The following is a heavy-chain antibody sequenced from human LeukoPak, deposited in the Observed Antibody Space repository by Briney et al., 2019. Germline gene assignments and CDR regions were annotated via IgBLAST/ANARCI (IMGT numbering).Heavy chain of an antibody. CDR2: ISSSGSTI. V-gene: IGHV3-11*04. CDR3: ARDCTNGVSEWFDP. Sequence: PGGSLRLSCAASGFTFSDYYMSWIRQAPGKGLEWVSYISSSGSTIYYADSVKGRFTISRDNAKNSLYLQMNSLRAEDTAVYCCARDCTNGVSEWFDPWGQGTLVTVSS. J-gene: IGHJ5*02. CDR1: GFTFSDYY. D-gene: IGHD2-8*01.